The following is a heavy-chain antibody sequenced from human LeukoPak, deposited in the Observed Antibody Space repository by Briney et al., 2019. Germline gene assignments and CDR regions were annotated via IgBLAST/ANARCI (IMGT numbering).Heavy chain of an antibody. CDR2: INPNSGGT. CDR1: GYTFTGYY. V-gene: IGHV1-2*06. CDR3: ARDITMIDAADY. J-gene: IGHJ4*02. D-gene: IGHD3-22*01. Sequence: ASVKVSCKASGYTFTGYYMHWVRQAPGQGLEWMGRINPNSGGTNYAQKFQGRVTMTRDTSISTAYMELSRLRSDDTAVYYCARDITMIDAADYWGQGTLVTVAS.